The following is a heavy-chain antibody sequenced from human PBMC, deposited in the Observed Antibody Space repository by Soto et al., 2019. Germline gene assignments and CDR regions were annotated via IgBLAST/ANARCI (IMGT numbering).Heavy chain of an antibody. D-gene: IGHD2-15*01. V-gene: IGHV3-23*01. Sequence: EVQLLESGGDLVQPGGSLRLSCAACGFTFSTYAMSWVRQAPGKGLEWVSTINTSGGSTYYADSVKGRFTISRDNSKNTLYLQMNSLRPEDTAVYYCAKFYGGKSAHTYTIDPWGQGTLVTVSS. CDR2: INTSGGST. CDR1: GFTFSTYA. J-gene: IGHJ5*02. CDR3: AKFYGGKSAHTYTIDP.